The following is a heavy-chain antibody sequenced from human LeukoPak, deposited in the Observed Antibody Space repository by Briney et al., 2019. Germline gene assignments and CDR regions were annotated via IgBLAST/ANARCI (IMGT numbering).Heavy chain of an antibody. CDR2: LNSNSGNT. Sequence: GASVKVSCKASGYTFTSYDINWVRQATGQGLEWMGWLNSNSGNTGYAQKFQGRVTMTRNTSISTAYMEPSSLRSEDTAVYYCARAFGWLNAFDIWGQGTMVAISS. V-gene: IGHV1-8*01. D-gene: IGHD3-9*01. CDR3: ARAFGWLNAFDI. J-gene: IGHJ3*02. CDR1: GYTFTSYD.